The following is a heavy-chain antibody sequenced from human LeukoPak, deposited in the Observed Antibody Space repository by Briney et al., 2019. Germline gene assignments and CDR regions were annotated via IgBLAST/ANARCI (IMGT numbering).Heavy chain of an antibody. CDR3: ARSGIAAAVNWFDP. CDR2: IIPIFGTA. CDR1: GGTFSSYA. V-gene: IGHV1-69*05. D-gene: IGHD6-13*01. J-gene: IGHJ5*02. Sequence: ASVKVSCKASGGTFSSYAISWVRQAPGQGLEWMGGIIPIFGTANYAQKFQGRVTITTDESTSTAYMELSSLRPEDTAVYYCARSGIAAAVNWFDPWGQGTLVTVSS.